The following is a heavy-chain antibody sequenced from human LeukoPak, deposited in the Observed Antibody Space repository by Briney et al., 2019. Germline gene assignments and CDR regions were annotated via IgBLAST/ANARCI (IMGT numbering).Heavy chain of an antibody. CDR1: GGSISSYY. V-gene: IGHV4-4*07. D-gene: IGHD3-22*01. CDR3: AREVSSTYYYVDTPNFDY. CDR2: IYTSGST. J-gene: IGHJ4*02. Sequence: SETLSLTCTVSGGSISSYYWSWIRQPAGKGLEWLGRIYTSGSTNYNPSLKSRVTMSVDMSKNQFSLKLNSVTAADTAVYYCAREVSSTYYYVDTPNFDYWGQGTLVTVSS.